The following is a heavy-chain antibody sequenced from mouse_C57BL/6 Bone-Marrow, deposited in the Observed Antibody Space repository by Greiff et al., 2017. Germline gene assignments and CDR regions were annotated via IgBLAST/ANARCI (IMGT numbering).Heavy chain of an antibody. CDR1: GYTFTSYW. CDR3: AETSYGSSPYVDY. CDR2: INPSNGGT. J-gene: IGHJ2*01. D-gene: IGHD1-1*01. Sequence: VQLQQPGTELVKPGASVKLSCKASGYTFTSYWMHWVKQRPGQGLEWIGNINPSNGGTNYNEKFKSKATLTVDKSSSTAYMQLSSLTSEDSAVYYCAETSYGSSPYVDYWGQGTTLTVSS. V-gene: IGHV1-53*01.